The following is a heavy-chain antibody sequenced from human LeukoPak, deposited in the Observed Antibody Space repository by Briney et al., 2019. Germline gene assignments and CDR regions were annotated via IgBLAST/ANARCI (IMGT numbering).Heavy chain of an antibody. Sequence: GGSLRLSCAASGFSFNTYAMSWVRQAPGKGLEWVSAISNTGGSTYYADSVKGRFTISRDKSKNTLSLQMNSLRAEDTAVYYCAKLYSSSWYSSVVKYFQHWGQGTLVTVSS. J-gene: IGHJ1*01. CDR3: AKLYSSSWYSSVVKYFQH. D-gene: IGHD6-13*01. CDR1: GFSFNTYA. CDR2: ISNTGGST. V-gene: IGHV3-23*01.